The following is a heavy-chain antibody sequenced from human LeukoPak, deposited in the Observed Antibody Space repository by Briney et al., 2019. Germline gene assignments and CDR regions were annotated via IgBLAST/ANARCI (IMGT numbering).Heavy chain of an antibody. D-gene: IGHD2-15*01. CDR3: AKDRSCSGGSCYWDY. CDR1: GFTFSSYA. V-gene: IGHV3-23*01. J-gene: IGHJ4*02. CDR2: ISGSGGST. Sequence: RGSLRLSCAASGFTFSSYAMSWVRQAPGKRLEWVSAISGSGGSTYYADSVKGRFTISRDNSKNTLYLQMNSLRAEDTAVYYCAKDRSCSGGSCYWDYWGQGTLVTVSS.